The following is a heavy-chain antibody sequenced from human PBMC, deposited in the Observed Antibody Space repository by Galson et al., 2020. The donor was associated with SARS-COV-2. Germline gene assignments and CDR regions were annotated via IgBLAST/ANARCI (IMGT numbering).Heavy chain of an antibody. D-gene: IGHD3-22*01. CDR2: ISHSGTS. V-gene: IGHV4-34*01. Sequence: SQTLSLPCGVLGGSFGGYYWRWIRQPPGKGLEWIGEISHSGTSNYDPSLKSRATISVDTSNNQVSLRLSSLTAADTAVYYCANYDSSGFRHWGQGTKVTVSS. CDR1: GGSFGGYY. J-gene: IGHJ4*02. CDR3: ANYDSSGFRH.